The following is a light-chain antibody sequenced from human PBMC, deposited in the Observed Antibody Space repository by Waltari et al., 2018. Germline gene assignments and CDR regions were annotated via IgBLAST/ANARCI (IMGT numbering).Light chain of an antibody. CDR2: EVI. J-gene: IGLJ2*01. V-gene: IGLV2-8*01. Sequence: QSALTQPPSASGSPGQSVTISCTGTSTDIGGYNYVSWYQQHPGKAPKLLIYEVIARPSGVPDRFSGSKSGITASLTVFGLQTEDEADYYCASFAGSNTLFGGGTKLTVL. CDR3: ASFAGSNTL. CDR1: STDIGGYNY.